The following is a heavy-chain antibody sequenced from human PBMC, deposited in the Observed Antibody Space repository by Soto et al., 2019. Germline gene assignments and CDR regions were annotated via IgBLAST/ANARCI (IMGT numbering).Heavy chain of an antibody. D-gene: IGHD3-22*01. CDR2: IFHGGST. V-gene: IGHV4-34*12. CDR3: ARPHYDSNTFYSFFDY. CDR1: DGSFSGYY. Sequence: SETLSLTCAVYDGSFSGYYWSWIRQPPGKGLEWIGQIFHGGSTNYSPSFKSRVTISLDTPRKQFFLELTSVTAADTAVYYCARPHYDSNTFYSFFDYWGQGTLVTVSS. J-gene: IGHJ4*02.